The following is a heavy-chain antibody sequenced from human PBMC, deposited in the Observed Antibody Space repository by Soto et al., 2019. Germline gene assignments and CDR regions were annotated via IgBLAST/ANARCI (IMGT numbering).Heavy chain of an antibody. V-gene: IGHV1-2*04. CDR1: GDRFTDYY. CDR3: ARESGGATATLDYYYFYMDV. D-gene: IGHD5-12*01. Sequence: QVQLVQSGAEVKEPGASVTVSCRASGDRFTDYYMHWVRQAPGQGPEWMGWINPNRGVTKYAQKFQGWVAMTRHTSIRTVYMQLRRLGFDDTAIYYCARESGGATATLDYYYFYMDVWGTGTTVTVSS. J-gene: IGHJ6*03. CDR2: INPNRGVT.